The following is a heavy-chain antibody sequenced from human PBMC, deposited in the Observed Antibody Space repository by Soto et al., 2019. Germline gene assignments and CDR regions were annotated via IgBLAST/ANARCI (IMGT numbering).Heavy chain of an antibody. CDR2: ISGTGGST. CDR3: AKTGFGRYCSSTSCVHFDY. V-gene: IGHV3-23*01. D-gene: IGHD2-2*01. Sequence: EVQVLESGGGLVQPGGSLRLSCVASGFSFTTYAMTWVRQAPGNGLECVSIISGTGGSTHYADSVKGRFIISRDNSKNTLYLQTNGLRADDTAVYYCAKTGFGRYCSSTSCVHFDYWGQGTLVTVSS. J-gene: IGHJ4*02. CDR1: GFSFTTYA.